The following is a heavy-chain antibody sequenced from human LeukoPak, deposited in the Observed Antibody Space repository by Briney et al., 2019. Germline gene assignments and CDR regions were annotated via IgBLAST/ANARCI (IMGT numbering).Heavy chain of an antibody. CDR3: ARQRAPPRRRTLIPKVVITGFDY. CDR2: IYHSGST. J-gene: IGHJ4*02. Sequence: PSETLSLTCTVSGGSISSSSYYWGWIRQPPGKGLEWIGSIYHSGSTYYNPSLKSRVTISVDTSKNQFSLKLSSVTAADTAVYYCARQRAPPRRRTLIPKVVITGFDYWGQGTLVTVSS. V-gene: IGHV4-39*01. D-gene: IGHD3-22*01. CDR1: GGSISSSSYY.